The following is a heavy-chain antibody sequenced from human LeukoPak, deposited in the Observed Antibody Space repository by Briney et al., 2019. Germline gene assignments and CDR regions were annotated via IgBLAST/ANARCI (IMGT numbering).Heavy chain of an antibody. D-gene: IGHD6-13*01. J-gene: IGHJ4*02. CDR1: GFTVSSHY. CDR2: IYSGGST. CDR3: VRDDSSSWYSAY. Sequence: PGGSLRLSCAASGFTVSSHYMSWVRQAPGKGLEWVSVIYSGGSTIYANSVKGRFTISRDNSKNTLYLQMNSLRAEDTAVYYCVRDDSSSWYSAYWGQGTLVTVSS. V-gene: IGHV3-53*01.